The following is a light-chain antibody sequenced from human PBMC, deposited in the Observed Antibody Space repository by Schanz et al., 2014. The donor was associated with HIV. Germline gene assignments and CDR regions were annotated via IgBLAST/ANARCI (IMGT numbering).Light chain of an antibody. CDR3: QSYDSSLNSRV. J-gene: IGLJ1*01. V-gene: IGLV2-8*01. Sequence: QSVLTQPPSASGSPGQSVTISCSGSNSDVGGYNYVSWYRQHPGKAPKLIIYEVSKRPPGVPDRFSGSKSGNTASLAITGLQAKDEADYYCQSYDSSLNSRVFGPGTKLTVL. CDR1: NSDVGGYNY. CDR2: EVS.